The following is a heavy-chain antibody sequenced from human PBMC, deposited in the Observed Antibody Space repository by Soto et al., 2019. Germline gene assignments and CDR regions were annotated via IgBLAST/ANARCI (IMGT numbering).Heavy chain of an antibody. CDR3: ARLGGEATINHNDDY. V-gene: IGHV5-10-1*01. Sequence: EVQLVQSGAEVKKPGESLRISCKGSGYSFTSYWISWVRQMPGKGLEWMGRIDPSDSYTNYSPSFQGHVTISADKSISTAYLQWSSLKASDTAMYYCARLGGEATINHNDDYWGQGTLVTVSS. CDR1: GYSFTSYW. D-gene: IGHD5-12*01. J-gene: IGHJ4*02. CDR2: IDPSDSYT.